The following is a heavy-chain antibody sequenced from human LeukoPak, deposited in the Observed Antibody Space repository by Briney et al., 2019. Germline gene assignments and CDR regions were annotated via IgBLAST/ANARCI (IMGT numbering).Heavy chain of an antibody. J-gene: IGHJ4*02. V-gene: IGHV4-39*02. CDR1: GGSISSSSYY. CDR3: ARELYSSGWYGVYYFDY. CDR2: IYYSGST. D-gene: IGHD6-19*01. Sequence: SETLSLTCTVSGGSISSSSYYWGWIRQPPGKGLEWIGSIYYSGSTYYNPSLKSRVTISVDTSKNQFSLKLSSVTAADTAVYYCARELYSSGWYGVYYFDYWGQGTLVTVSS.